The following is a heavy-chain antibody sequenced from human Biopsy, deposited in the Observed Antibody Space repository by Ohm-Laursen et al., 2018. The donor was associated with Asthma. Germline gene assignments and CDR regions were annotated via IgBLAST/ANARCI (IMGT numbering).Heavy chain of an antibody. Sequence: SLRLSCTASGFTFSSYAMSWVRQAPGKGLEWVSAISGSGGSTYYADSVKGRFTISRDNSKNTLYLQMNSLRAEDTAVYYCAKESRRDGYNRRNYYFDYWGQGTLDTVSS. CDR2: ISGSGGST. V-gene: IGHV3-23*01. D-gene: IGHD5-24*01. CDR3: AKESRRDGYNRRNYYFDY. CDR1: GFTFSSYA. J-gene: IGHJ4*02.